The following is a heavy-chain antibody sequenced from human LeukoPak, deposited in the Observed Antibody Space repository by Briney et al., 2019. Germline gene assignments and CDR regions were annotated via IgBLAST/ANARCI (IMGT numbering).Heavy chain of an antibody. V-gene: IGHV4-39*07. J-gene: IGHJ4*02. CDR2: VYYTGAS. CDR3: ARGAPPQN. CDR1: GGSISSSSYY. Sequence: SETLSLACTVSGGSISSSSYYWGWIRQPPGKGLEWIGSVYYTGASYYNPSLKSRVTISIDTSKKHFSLKLTSVTAADTAVYYCARGAPPQNWGQGTLVTVSS.